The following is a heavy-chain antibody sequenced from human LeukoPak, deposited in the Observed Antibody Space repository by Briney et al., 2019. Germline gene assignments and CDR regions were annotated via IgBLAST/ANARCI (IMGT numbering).Heavy chain of an antibody. V-gene: IGHV4-39*07. J-gene: IGHJ4*02. Sequence: PSETLSLTCTVSGGSISSSVDYWGWIRQPPGTGLEWIGSFYYRWNTYYNPSLRSRVTISVDTSKNQFSLRLSSVTAADTAVYYCARIETSGYTYGYLAYWGQGTLVTVSS. D-gene: IGHD5-18*01. CDR3: ARIETSGYTYGYLAY. CDR2: FYYRWNT. CDR1: GGSISSSVDY.